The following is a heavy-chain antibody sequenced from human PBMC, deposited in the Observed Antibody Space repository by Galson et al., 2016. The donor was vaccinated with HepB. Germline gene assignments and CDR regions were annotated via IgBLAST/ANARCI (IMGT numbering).Heavy chain of an antibody. CDR3: AKDVKWLFDAFDI. J-gene: IGHJ3*02. CDR2: ISWSSGNI. D-gene: IGHD3-22*01. CDR1: GFTFDDYA. V-gene: IGHV3-9*01. Sequence: SLRLSCAASGFTFDDYAMHWVRQAPGKGLEWVSGISWSSGNIGYADSVKGRFTISRDNAKNSLYLQMNSLRTEDTALYYCAKDVKWLFDAFDIWGQGTMVTVSS.